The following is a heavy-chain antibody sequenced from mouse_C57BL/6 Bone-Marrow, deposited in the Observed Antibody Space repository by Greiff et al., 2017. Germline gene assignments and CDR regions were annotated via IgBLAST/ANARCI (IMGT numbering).Heavy chain of an antibody. D-gene: IGHD2-2*01. CDR2: IDPSDSYT. J-gene: IGHJ4*01. CDR1: GYTFTSYW. CDR3: AREKGCYDGYDGYAMDY. V-gene: IGHV1-50*01. Sequence: QVQLQQPGAELVKPGASVKLSCKASGYTFTSYWMQWVKQRPGQGLEWIGEIDPSDSYTNYNQKFKGKATLTVDTSSSTAYMQLSSLTSEDSAVYYGAREKGCYDGYDGYAMDYWGQGTSVTVSS.